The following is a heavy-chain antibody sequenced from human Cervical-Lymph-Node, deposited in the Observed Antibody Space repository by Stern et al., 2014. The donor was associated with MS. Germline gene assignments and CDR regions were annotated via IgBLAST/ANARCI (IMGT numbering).Heavy chain of an antibody. J-gene: IGHJ6*02. V-gene: IGHV1-2*06. CDR1: GYTFTHYY. CDR3: ARGRGPGYCSSTSCFDYYGMDV. Sequence: QVQLVQSGAEVKKPGASVKVSCKASGYTFTHYYMHWVRQAPGQGLEWMGRINPDRGGKAYVQKVQGRVTVTRDTSISTAYMELSRLRSDDTAVYYCARGRGPGYCSSTSCFDYYGMDVWGQGTTVTVSS. D-gene: IGHD2-2*01. CDR2: INPDRGGK.